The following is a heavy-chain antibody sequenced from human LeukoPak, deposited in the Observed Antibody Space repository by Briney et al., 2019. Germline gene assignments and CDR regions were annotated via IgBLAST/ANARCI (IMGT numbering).Heavy chain of an antibody. V-gene: IGHV3-7*01. CDR1: GFTFSSYW. CDR3: ARDSVAVAETKYYYYYYMDV. D-gene: IGHD6-19*01. CDR2: IKQDGSEK. Sequence: GGSLRLSCAASGFTFSSYWMSWVRQAPGKGLEWVANIKQDGSEKYYVDSVKGRFTISRDNAKNSLYLQMNSLRAEDTAVYYCARDSVAVAETKYYYYYYMDVWGKGTTVTVSS. J-gene: IGHJ6*03.